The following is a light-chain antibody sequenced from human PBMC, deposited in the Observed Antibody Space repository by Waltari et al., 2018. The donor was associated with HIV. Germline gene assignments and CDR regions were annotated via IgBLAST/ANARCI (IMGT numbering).Light chain of an antibody. CDR2: GNN. J-gene: IGLJ3*02. V-gene: IGLV1-44*01. CDR3: AAWDDSLNGQV. CDR1: RSNIGSNT. Sequence: QSVLTQPPSASGTPGQRVTISCSGSRSNIGSNTITWYQQLPGTAPKLLSYGNNKPPSGVPDRFSGSKSGASASLAISGLQSEDEADYYCAAWDDSLNGQVFGGGTKLTVL.